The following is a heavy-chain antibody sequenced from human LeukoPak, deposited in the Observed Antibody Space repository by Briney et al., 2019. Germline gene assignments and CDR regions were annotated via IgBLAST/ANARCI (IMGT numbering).Heavy chain of an antibody. D-gene: IGHD4-17*01. J-gene: IGHJ4*02. Sequence: GGSLRLSCAASGFTFSSYGTHWVRQAPGKGLEWVAFIRYDGSNKYYADSVKGRFTISRDNSKNTLYLQMNSLRAEDTAVYYCAKDLGYGDYYFDYWGQGTLVTVSS. CDR1: GFTFSSYG. V-gene: IGHV3-30*02. CDR2: IRYDGSNK. CDR3: AKDLGYGDYYFDY.